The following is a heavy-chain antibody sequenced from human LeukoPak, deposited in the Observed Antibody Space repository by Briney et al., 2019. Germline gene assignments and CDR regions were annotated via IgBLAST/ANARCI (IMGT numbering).Heavy chain of an antibody. D-gene: IGHD3-10*01. Sequence: GGSLRLSCVASGFTFSSYGMHWVRQAPGKGLEWVAVISYDGSNKYSADSVKGRFTISRDNAKNALYLQMNSLRAEDTAVYYCARETYYYGSGSYVFSYWGQGTLVTVSS. V-gene: IGHV3-30*03. CDR2: ISYDGSNK. CDR3: ARETYYYGSGSYVFSY. CDR1: GFTFSSYG. J-gene: IGHJ4*02.